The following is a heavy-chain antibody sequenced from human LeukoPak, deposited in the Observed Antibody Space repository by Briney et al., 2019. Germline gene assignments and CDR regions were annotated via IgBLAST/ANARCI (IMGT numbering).Heavy chain of an antibody. V-gene: IGHV4-4*07. CDR1: RGSTSTYY. Sequence: SETLSLTCTVSRGSTSTYYWSWIRQPAGKGLEWIGRIYPSGNTNFNPSLMSRVTMSIDTSKNQFSLKLSSVTAADTAVYYCARGGYSSSWLHFDYWGQGTLVTVSS. D-gene: IGHD6-13*01. J-gene: IGHJ4*02. CDR3: ARGGYSSSWLHFDY. CDR2: IYPSGNT.